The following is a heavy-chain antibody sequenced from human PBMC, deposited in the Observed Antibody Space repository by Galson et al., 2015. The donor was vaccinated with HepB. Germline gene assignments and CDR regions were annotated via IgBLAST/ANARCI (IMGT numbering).Heavy chain of an antibody. CDR1: GFTFSSYA. CDR3: AKDVGRADYYDSSGYPPFALDI. V-gene: IGHV3-23*01. D-gene: IGHD3-22*01. Sequence: SLRLSCAASGFTFSSYAMSWVRQAPGKGLEWVSAISGSGGSTYYADSVKGRFTISRDNSKNTLYLQMNSLRAEDTAVYYCAKDVGRADYYDSSGYPPFALDIWGQGTMVTVSS. CDR2: ISGSGGST. J-gene: IGHJ3*02.